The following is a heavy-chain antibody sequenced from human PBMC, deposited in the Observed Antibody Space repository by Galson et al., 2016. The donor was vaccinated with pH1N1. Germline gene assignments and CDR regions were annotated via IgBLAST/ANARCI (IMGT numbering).Heavy chain of an antibody. V-gene: IGHV3-23*01. J-gene: IGHJ4*02. D-gene: IGHD1-26*01. CDR3: AKDLGRYSEIDY. CDR1: GFTFINYA. CDR2: ISGTGDPT. Sequence: SLRLSCAASGFTFINYAMSWVRQAPGKGLEWVSTISGTGDPTYYADSVKGRFTISRDNSNNTVYLRMNSLRVEDTAVYYCAKDLGRYSEIDYWGQGTLVPVSS.